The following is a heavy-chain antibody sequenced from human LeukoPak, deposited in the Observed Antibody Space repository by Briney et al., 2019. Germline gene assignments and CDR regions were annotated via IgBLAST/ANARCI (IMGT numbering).Heavy chain of an antibody. D-gene: IGHD3-10*01. V-gene: IGHV1-24*01. Sequence: ASVKVSCKVSGYTLTELSIHWVRQAPGKGLEWTGGVDHEDGETIYAQKFQGRVTMTEDTSTDIAYMELSSLRSEDTAVYYCATVLLRVRGSYYFDFWGQGTLVTVSS. CDR2: VDHEDGET. CDR1: GYTLTELS. J-gene: IGHJ4*02. CDR3: ATVLLRVRGSYYFDF.